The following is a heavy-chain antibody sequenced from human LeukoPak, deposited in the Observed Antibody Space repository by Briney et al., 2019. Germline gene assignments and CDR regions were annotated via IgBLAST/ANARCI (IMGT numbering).Heavy chain of an antibody. D-gene: IGHD4-11*01. CDR3: ARLMGGVTIYDY. CDR2: IRPDGSDD. V-gene: IGHV3-7*01. J-gene: IGHJ4*02. Sequence: PGGSLRLSCAASGFTFSNYWMSWVRQAPGKGLEWVAGIRPDGSDDHYMDSVKGRFTISRDNAENSLFLQMNSLRAEDTAVYYCARLMGGVTIYDYWGQGTLVTVSS. CDR1: GFTFSNYW.